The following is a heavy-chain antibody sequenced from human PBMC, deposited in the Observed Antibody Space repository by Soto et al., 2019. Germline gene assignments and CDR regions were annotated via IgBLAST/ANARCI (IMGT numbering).Heavy chain of an antibody. CDR1: GDSVSSNNVA. Sequence: SQTLSLTCAISGDSVSSNNVAWNWIRQSPSRGLEWLGRTNYRSKWYHDYAVSVKSRITINPDTSKNQFSLQLNAVTPEDTAVYYCVRDKTVTRRYGMDVCGQGTTVTVSS. V-gene: IGHV6-1*01. CDR2: TNYRSKWYH. J-gene: IGHJ6*02. D-gene: IGHD4-17*01. CDR3: VRDKTVTRRYGMDV.